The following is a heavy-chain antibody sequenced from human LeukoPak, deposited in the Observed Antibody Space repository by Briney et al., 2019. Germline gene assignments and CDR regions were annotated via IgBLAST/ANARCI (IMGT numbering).Heavy chain of an antibody. CDR2: IYPGDSDT. J-gene: IGHJ5*02. CDR1: GYSFTSYW. Sequence: GESLKISCKGSGYSFTSYWIGWVRQMPGKGLEWMGIIYPGDSDTRYSPSFQGQVTISADKSISTAYLQRSSLKASDTAMYYCARSLAPAAIPGDWFDPWGQGTLVTVSS. D-gene: IGHD2-2*02. V-gene: IGHV5-51*01. CDR3: ARSLAPAAIPGDWFDP.